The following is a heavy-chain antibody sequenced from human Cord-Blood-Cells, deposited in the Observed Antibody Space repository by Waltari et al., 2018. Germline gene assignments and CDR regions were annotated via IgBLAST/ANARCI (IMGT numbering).Heavy chain of an antibody. CDR3: AKAIIAAAGTYDAFDI. V-gene: IGHV3-30*18. CDR2: ISYDGSNK. D-gene: IGHD6-13*01. J-gene: IGHJ3*02. Sequence: GKGLEWVAVISYDGSNKYYADPVKGRFTISRDNSKNTLYLQMNSLRAEDTAVYYCAKAIIAAAGTYDAFDIWGQGTMVTVSS.